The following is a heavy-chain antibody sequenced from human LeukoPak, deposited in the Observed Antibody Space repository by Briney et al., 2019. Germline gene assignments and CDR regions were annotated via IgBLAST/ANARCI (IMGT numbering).Heavy chain of an antibody. CDR2: VYHSGST. CDR1: GASFSGYY. CDR3: ARRSIRGVIRY. J-gene: IGHJ4*02. Sequence: PETLSLTCAVYGASFSGYYWSWIRQPPGEGLEWIGEVYHSGSTNYNPSLKSRVTISVDTSKNQFSLSLSSVTAADTAVYYCARRSIRGVIRYWGQGTLVTVSS. D-gene: IGHD3-10*01. V-gene: IGHV4-34*01.